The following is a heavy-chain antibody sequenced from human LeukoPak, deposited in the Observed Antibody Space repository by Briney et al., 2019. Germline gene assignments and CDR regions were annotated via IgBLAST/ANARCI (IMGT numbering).Heavy chain of an antibody. Sequence: KPSETLSLTCAVYGGSFSGYYWSWIRQPPGEGLEWIGEINHSGSTNYNPSLKSRVTISVDTSKNQFSLKLSSVTAADTAVYYCARLIAAAGIRRFDYWGQGTLVTVSS. CDR2: INHSGST. CDR3: ARLIAAAGIRRFDY. V-gene: IGHV4-34*01. CDR1: GGSFSGYY. D-gene: IGHD6-13*01. J-gene: IGHJ4*02.